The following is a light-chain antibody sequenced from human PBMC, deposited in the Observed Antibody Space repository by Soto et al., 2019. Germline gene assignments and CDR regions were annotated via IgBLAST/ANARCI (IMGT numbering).Light chain of an antibody. Sequence: DIQMTQSPSTLSASVGDRVTITCRASQSISSWLAWYQQKPGKAPKLLIYKASNLESGVPSRFSGSQSGTEFTLTISSLQPDDFATCVCQQYNDYSPRTFGQGTKVEIK. CDR3: QQYNDYSPRT. J-gene: IGKJ1*01. CDR2: KAS. CDR1: QSISSW. V-gene: IGKV1-5*03.